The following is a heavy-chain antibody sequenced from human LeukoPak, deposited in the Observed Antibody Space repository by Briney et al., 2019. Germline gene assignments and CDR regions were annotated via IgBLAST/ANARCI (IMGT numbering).Heavy chain of an antibody. CDR1: GFTFSSYA. V-gene: IGHV3-30-3*01. CDR2: ISYDGSNK. J-gene: IGHJ4*02. CDR3: ASPDSSGDSFDY. Sequence: GGSLRLSCAASGFTFSSYAMHWVRQAPGKGLEWVAVISYDGSNKYYADSVKGRFTISRDNSKNTLYLQMNSLRAEDTAVYYCASPDSSGDSFDYWGQGTLVTVSS. D-gene: IGHD3-22*01.